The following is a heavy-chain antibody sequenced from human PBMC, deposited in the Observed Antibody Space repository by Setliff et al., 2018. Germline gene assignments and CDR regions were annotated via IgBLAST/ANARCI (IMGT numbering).Heavy chain of an antibody. J-gene: IGHJ4*02. CDR2: IYYSGST. CDR1: GGSISSSSYY. Sequence: PSETLSLTCTVSGGSISSSSYYWGWIRQPPGKGLEWIGSIYYSGSTYYNPSLKSRVTISVDTSKNQFSLKVSSVTAADTAVYYCATPGRRFGESIDYWGQGTLVTVS. D-gene: IGHD3-10*01. V-gene: IGHV4-39*07. CDR3: ATPGRRFGESIDY.